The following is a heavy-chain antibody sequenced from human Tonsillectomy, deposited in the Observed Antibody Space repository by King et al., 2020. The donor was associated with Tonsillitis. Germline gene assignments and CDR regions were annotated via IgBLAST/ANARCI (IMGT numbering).Heavy chain of an antibody. CDR2: INGDGSST. Sequence: VQLVESGGGLVQPGGSLRLSCAASGFTFSTYWMHWVRQAPGKGLVWVSRINGDGSSTSYADSVKGRFTTSGDNAKNTLYLQINSPRAEDTAVYYCARAPPGNYYYYMDVWGKGTTVTVSS. CDR3: ARAPPGNYYYYMDV. V-gene: IGHV3-74*01. CDR1: GFTFSTYW. J-gene: IGHJ6*03. D-gene: IGHD1-26*01.